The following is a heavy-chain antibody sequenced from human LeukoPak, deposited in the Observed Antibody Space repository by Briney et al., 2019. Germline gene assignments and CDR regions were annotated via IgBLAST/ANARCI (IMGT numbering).Heavy chain of an antibody. D-gene: IGHD6-13*01. V-gene: IGHV4-59*01. CDR1: GGSISIYY. CDR2: IYYSGST. J-gene: IGHJ3*02. CDR3: ARELSYSSSWYEDDAFDI. Sequence: TSETLSLTCTVSGGSISIYYWSWIRQPPGKGLEWIGYIYYSGSTNYNPSLKSRVTISVDTSKNQFSLKLSSVTAADTAVYYCARELSYSSSWYEDDAFDIWGQGTMVTVSS.